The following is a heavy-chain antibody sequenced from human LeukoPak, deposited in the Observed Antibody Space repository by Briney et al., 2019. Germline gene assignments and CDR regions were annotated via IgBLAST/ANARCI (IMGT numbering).Heavy chain of an antibody. Sequence: SGGSLRLSCAVAGFTFSSYWMSWVRHPQEQGMEWVANINQDGSEKYYMDSAKSRFTISRDNAKNSLYLQRNRLRDEETAVYYCARVSLDTGMVTYAFDIWGQGTMVTVSS. D-gene: IGHD5-18*01. V-gene: IGHV3-7*01. CDR2: INQDGSEK. J-gene: IGHJ3*02. CDR3: ARVSLDTGMVTYAFDI. CDR1: GFTFSSYW.